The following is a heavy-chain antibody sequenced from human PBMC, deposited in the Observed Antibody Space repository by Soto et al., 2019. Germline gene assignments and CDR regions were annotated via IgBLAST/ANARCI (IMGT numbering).Heavy chain of an antibody. CDR3: ARYIAYSNYKGYYFDY. D-gene: IGHD4-4*01. CDR2: IIPILGIA. Sequence: QVQLVQSGAEVKKPGSSVKVSCKASGGTFSSYTISWVRQAPEQGLAWMGRIIPILGIANYAQKFQGRVTITADKSTSTAYMELSSLRSEDTAVYYCARYIAYSNYKGYYFDYWGQGTLVTVSS. J-gene: IGHJ4*02. CDR1: GGTFSSYT. V-gene: IGHV1-69*02.